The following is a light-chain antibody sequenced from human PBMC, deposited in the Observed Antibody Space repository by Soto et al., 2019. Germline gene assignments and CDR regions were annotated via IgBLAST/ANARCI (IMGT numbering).Light chain of an antibody. CDR2: DTS. J-gene: IGKJ5*01. V-gene: IGKV3-15*01. CDR3: QPYSKWPPFT. Sequence: PGEGATLSCGSSQTVITYLAWYQQKPGQAPRLLIYDTSTRATGIPARFSGSGSGTEFTLTISSLQSEDFAVYYCQPYSKWPPFTFGQGTRLQNK. CDR1: QTVITY.